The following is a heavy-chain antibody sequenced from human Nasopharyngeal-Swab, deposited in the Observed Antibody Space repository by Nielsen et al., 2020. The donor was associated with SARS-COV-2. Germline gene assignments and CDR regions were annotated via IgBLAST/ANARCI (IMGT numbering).Heavy chain of an antibody. J-gene: IGHJ4*02. CDR2: ISGSGAHT. D-gene: IGHD2-2*01. Sequence: GESLKISCAASGFTFSNYAMTWVRQAPGRGLEWVSSISGSGAHTYYADSVKGRFTISRDNSKNTVFLQMNSLRAEDTAVYYCAKDGLVVVPAAIRLYYYFDYWGQGTLVTVSS. CDR3: AKDGLVVVPAAIRLYYYFDY. V-gene: IGHV3-23*01. CDR1: GFTFSNYA.